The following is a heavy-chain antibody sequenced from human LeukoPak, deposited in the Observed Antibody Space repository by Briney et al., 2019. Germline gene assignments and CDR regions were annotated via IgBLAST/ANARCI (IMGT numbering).Heavy chain of an antibody. J-gene: IGHJ3*02. CDR3: AKDERISYYGLGAFDI. V-gene: IGHV3-23*01. CDR2: ISGSGGST. Sequence: PGGSLRLSCAASGFTFSSYAMSRVRQAPGKGLEWVSAISGSGGSTYYADSVKGRFTISRDNSKNTLYLQMNSLRAEDTAVYYCAKDERISYYGLGAFDIWGQGTMVTVSS. D-gene: IGHD3-3*01. CDR1: GFTFSSYA.